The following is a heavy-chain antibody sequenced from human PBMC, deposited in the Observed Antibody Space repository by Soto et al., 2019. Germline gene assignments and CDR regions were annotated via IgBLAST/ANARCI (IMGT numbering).Heavy chain of an antibody. CDR3: ARDAMGGSFDY. J-gene: IGHJ4*02. CDR1: GFSFSNYD. CDR2: IRKNSDTI. V-gene: IGHV3-48*01. Sequence: EVQLVESGGNLVQPGGSLTLSCAASGFSFSNYDMNLVRQAPGKGLQWISFIRKNSDTIFYADSVRGRFTISRDDSKNSVYLHMSSLRAEDTAVYFCARDAMGGSFDYWGQGTLVTVSS. D-gene: IGHD1-26*01.